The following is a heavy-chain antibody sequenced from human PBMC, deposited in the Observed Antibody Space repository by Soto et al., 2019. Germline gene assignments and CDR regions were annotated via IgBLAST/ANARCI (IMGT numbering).Heavy chain of an antibody. D-gene: IGHD3-10*01. V-gene: IGHV3-30*18. CDR3: AKDKGSGSYATYFDY. CDR1: GFTFSSYG. J-gene: IGHJ4*02. CDR2: ISYDGSNK. Sequence: ESVGGVVQPGRSLRLSCAASGFTFSSYGMHWVRQAPGKGLEWVAVISYDGSNKYYADSVKGRFTISRDNSKNTLYLQMNSLRAEDTAVYYCAKDKGSGSYATYFDYWGQGTLVTVSS.